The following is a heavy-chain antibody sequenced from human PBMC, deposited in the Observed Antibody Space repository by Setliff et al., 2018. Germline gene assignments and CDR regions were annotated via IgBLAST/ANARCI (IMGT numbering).Heavy chain of an antibody. Sequence: HPGGSLRLSCAASGFTVSSNYMSWVRQAPGKGLEWVSVIYSGGSTYYADSVKGRFTISRDNSKNTLYLQMNSLRAEDTAVYYCARGGSSGWRVLGFDYWGQGTLVTVSS. D-gene: IGHD6-19*01. V-gene: IGHV3-66*02. CDR1: GFTVSSNY. J-gene: IGHJ4*02. CDR2: IYSGGST. CDR3: ARGGSSGWRVLGFDY.